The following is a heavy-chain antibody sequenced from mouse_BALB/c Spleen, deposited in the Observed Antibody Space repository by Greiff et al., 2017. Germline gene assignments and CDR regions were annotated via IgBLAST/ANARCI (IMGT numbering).Heavy chain of an antibody. V-gene: IGHV2-9*02. CDR1: GFSLTSYG. Sequence: QVQLQQSGPGLVAPSQSLSITCTVSGFSLTSYGVHWVRQPPGKGLEWLGVIWAGGSTNYNSALMSRLSISKDNSKSQVFLKMNSLQTDDTAMYYCAREGNVITSWFAYWGQGTLVTVSA. CDR2: IWAGGST. J-gene: IGHJ3*01. D-gene: IGHD2-4*01. CDR3: AREGNVITSWFAY.